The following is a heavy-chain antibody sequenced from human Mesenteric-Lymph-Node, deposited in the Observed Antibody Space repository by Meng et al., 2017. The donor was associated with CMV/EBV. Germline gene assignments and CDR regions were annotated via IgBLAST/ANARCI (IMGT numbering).Heavy chain of an antibody. CDR3: ARGVYGGHDY. CDR2: VNSDGTST. J-gene: IGHJ4*02. V-gene: IGHV3-74*01. D-gene: IGHD4-23*01. Sequence: LDGPASGFPFSHYWMPWVSQAPGKGLLWVSHVNSDGTSTRYADSVKGRFTICRDNAKNTLFLQMNSLRVEDTAIYCCARGVYGGHDYWGQGTLVTVSS. CDR1: GFPFSHYW.